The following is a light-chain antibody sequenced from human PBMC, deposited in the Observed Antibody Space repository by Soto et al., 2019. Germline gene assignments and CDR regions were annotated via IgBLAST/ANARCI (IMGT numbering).Light chain of an antibody. CDR1: QNVDSNY. Sequence: EIVLTQSPGTLSLSPGERATLSCRASQNVDSNYLAWYQQKPGQTPRLIIYGASGRAAAVPDRFTGSGSGTDFALTISRLEPEDFGVYYCQQYGDSPLTSGPGTKVDI. J-gene: IGKJ3*01. V-gene: IGKV3-20*01. CDR2: GAS. CDR3: QQYGDSPLT.